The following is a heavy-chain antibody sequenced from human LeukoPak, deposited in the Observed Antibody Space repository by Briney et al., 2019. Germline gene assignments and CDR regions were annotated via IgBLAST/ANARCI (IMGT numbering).Heavy chain of an antibody. Sequence: GGSLRLSCAASGFTFSSYSMNWVRQAPGKGLEWVSSISSSSSYIYYADSVKGRFTISRDNAKNSLYPQMNSLRAEDTAVYYCARDLYSSSPPLDYWGQGTPVTVSS. CDR2: ISSSSSYI. CDR3: ARDLYSSSPPLDY. V-gene: IGHV3-21*01. D-gene: IGHD6-6*01. CDR1: GFTFSSYS. J-gene: IGHJ4*02.